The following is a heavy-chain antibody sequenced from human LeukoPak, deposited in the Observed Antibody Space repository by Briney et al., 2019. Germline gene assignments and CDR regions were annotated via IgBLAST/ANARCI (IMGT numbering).Heavy chain of an antibody. CDR1: GFSPTSGYY. CDR3: AGYYASGVSAYDYFGMDV. D-gene: IGHD3-10*01. J-gene: IGHJ6*04. V-gene: IGHV4-38-2*01. Sequence: SRRLSLTCAVSGFSPTSGYYWGWIRQAPGKGLEWIGSMSHNRGTYYNSSLTSRVTISMDTSKNQFSLRLSSVTAADTAVYYCAGYYASGVSAYDYFGMDVWGKGTTVTVSS. CDR2: MSHNRGT.